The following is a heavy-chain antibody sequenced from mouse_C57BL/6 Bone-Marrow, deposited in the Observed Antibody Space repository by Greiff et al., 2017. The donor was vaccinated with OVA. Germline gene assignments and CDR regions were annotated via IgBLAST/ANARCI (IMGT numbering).Heavy chain of an antibody. CDR2: IHPNSGST. Sequence: QVQLQQPGGGLVKPGASVKLSCEASGFTFTSYSMSWVHQTPGQGLEWIAMIHPNSGSTNYNEKLKGKFTLTGDNSSNTAYMQLSSLTSEDTAVYYCARRRRPGDWFAYWGQGTPVTVSA. CDR3: ARRRRPGDWFAY. D-gene: IGHD4-1*01. J-gene: IGHJ3*01. V-gene: IGHV1-64*01. CDR1: GFTFTSYS.